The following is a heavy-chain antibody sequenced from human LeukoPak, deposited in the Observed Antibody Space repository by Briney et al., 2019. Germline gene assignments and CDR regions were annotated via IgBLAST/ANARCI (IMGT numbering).Heavy chain of an antibody. D-gene: IGHD4-23*01. Sequence: KASETLSLTCAVYGGSFSGYYWSWIRQPPGKGLEWIGEINHSGSTNYNPPLKSRVTISVDTSKNQFSLKLSSVTAADTAVYYCASGRWNYFDYWSQGTLVTVSS. J-gene: IGHJ4*02. CDR2: INHSGST. CDR3: ASGRWNYFDY. CDR1: GGSFSGYY. V-gene: IGHV4-34*01.